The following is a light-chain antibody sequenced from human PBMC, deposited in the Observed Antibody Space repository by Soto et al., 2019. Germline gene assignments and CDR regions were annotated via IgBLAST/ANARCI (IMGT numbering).Light chain of an antibody. V-gene: IGLV2-14*01. CDR2: EVS. CDR3: SSYTSSSTLV. CDR1: SSNVGGYNY. J-gene: IGLJ1*01. Sequence: QSVLTQPASVSGSPGQSITISCTGTSSNVGGYNYVSWYQQHPGKAPILMIYEVSNRPSGVSNRFSGSKSGNTASLTISGLQAEDEADYYRSSYTSSSTLVFGTGTKVTVL.